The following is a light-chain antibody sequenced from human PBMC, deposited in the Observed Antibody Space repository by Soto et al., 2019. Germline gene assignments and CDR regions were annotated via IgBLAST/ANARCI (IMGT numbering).Light chain of an antibody. V-gene: IGLV2-14*01. Sequence: QSVLTQPAPVSGSPGQSITISCAGTSSDVGRYTYVSWYQQHPGKAPKLIIYDVYNRPSGVSNRFSGSKSGNTASLTISGLQAEDEADYYCTSYTSTSTPYVFGGGTKVTVL. CDR2: DVY. J-gene: IGLJ1*01. CDR1: SSDVGRYTY. CDR3: TSYTSTSTPYV.